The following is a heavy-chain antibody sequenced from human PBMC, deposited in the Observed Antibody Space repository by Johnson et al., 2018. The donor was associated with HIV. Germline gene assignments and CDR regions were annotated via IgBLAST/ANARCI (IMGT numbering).Heavy chain of an antibody. CDR2: IYSGGST. V-gene: IGHV3-NL1*01. Sequence: QVQLVESGGGVVRPGGSLRLSCVASGFTFDDYGMSWVRQVPGKGLEWVSVIYSGGSTYYADSVKGRFTISRDNSKNTLYLQMNSLRAEDTAVYYCAKSSGSSGAFDIWGQGTMVTVSS. CDR3: AKSSGSSGAFDI. D-gene: IGHD2-15*01. J-gene: IGHJ3*02. CDR1: GFTFDDYG.